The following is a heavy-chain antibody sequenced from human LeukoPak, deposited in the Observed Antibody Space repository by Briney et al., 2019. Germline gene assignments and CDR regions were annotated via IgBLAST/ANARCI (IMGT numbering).Heavy chain of an antibody. V-gene: IGHV3-21*01. CDR2: ISSSSSYI. CDR1: GFTFSSYS. CDR3: ARDLCSGGSCYSAGYGY. D-gene: IGHD2-15*01. Sequence: GGSLRLSCAASGFTFSSYSMNWVRQAPGKGLEWVSSISSSSSYIYYADSVKGRFTISRDNAKNSLYLQMNSLRAEDTAVYYCARDLCSGGSCYSAGYGYWGQGTLVTVSS. J-gene: IGHJ4*02.